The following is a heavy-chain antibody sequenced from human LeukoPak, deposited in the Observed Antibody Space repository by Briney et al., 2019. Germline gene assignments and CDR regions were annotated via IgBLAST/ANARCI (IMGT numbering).Heavy chain of an antibody. V-gene: IGHV3-11*01. J-gene: IGHJ4*02. CDR2: VSSTGGDK. CDR1: GVTFEDYY. Sequence: PGGSLRLSCTGSGVTFEDYYLSWIRQAPGKGLEWISYVSSTGGDKSYADPVKGRFTISRDNARNSLYMEMNDLIAEDTAFYYCARGENGSFDHWGQGTLVIVSS. D-gene: IGHD3-10*01. CDR3: ARGENGSFDH.